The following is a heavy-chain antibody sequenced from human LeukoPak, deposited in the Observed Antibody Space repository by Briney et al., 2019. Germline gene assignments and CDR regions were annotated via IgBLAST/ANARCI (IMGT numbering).Heavy chain of an antibody. Sequence: ESGPTLVKPTQTLTLTCTFSEFSLSTSEVGVGWIRQPPGKALEWLALIYWNDDKRYSPSLKNRLTITKDTSKNQVVLTVANMDPVDTATYYCAHSTYYASWSGYPWFDPWGQGTLVTVSS. J-gene: IGHJ5*02. V-gene: IGHV2-5*01. CDR3: AHSTYYASWSGYPWFDP. CDR1: EFSLSTSEVG. CDR2: IYWNDDK. D-gene: IGHD3-3*01.